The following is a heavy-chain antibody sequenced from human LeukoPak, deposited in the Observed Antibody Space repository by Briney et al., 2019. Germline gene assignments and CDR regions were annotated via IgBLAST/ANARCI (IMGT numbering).Heavy chain of an antibody. J-gene: IGHJ3*02. D-gene: IGHD1-26*01. CDR1: GYTFTSYY. CDR3: ASKVGATFLTNAFDI. V-gene: IGHV1-46*01. Sequence: ASVKVSCKASGYTFTSYYMHWVRQAPGQGLEWMGIINPSGGSTSYAQKFQGRVTMTRDTSTSTVYMELSSLRSEDTAVYYCASKVGATFLTNAFDIWGQGTMVTVSS. CDR2: INPSGGST.